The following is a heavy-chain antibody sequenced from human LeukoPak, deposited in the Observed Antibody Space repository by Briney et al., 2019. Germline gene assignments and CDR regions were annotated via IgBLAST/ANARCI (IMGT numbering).Heavy chain of an antibody. CDR3: ARDGLSSGWYLAHYGYFDY. CDR1: GFTFSDYW. Sequence: PGGSLRLSCAASGFTFSDYWMSWVRQAPGKWLEWVANIKQDRSEKYYVDSVKGRFTISRDNAKNSLYLQMNSLRAEDTAVYYCARDGLSSGWYLAHYGYFDYWGQGTLVTVSS. J-gene: IGHJ4*02. CDR2: IKQDRSEK. D-gene: IGHD6-19*01. V-gene: IGHV3-7*01.